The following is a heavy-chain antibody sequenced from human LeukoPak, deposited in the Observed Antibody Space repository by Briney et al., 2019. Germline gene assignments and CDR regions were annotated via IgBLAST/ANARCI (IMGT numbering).Heavy chain of an antibody. CDR3: ARDRGSTAVAEFDY. CDR1: GFTFSSYA. V-gene: IGHV3-30*04. J-gene: IGHJ4*02. Sequence: GRSLRLSCAASGFTFSSYAMHWVRQAPGKGLEWVAVISYDGSNKFYADSVKGRFTISRDNSKNTLYLQMNSLRAEDTAVYYCARDRGSTAVAEFDYWGQGTLVTVSS. D-gene: IGHD6-19*01. CDR2: ISYDGSNK.